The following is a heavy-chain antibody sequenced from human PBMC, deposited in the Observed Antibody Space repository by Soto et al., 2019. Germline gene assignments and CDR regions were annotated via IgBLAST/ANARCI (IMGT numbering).Heavy chain of an antibody. CDR1: GGSFSGYY. CDR2: INHSRST. V-gene: IGHV4-34*01. D-gene: IGHD3-10*01. Sequence: PSETLSLTCAVYGGSFSGYYWTWIRQPPGTGLEWIGEINHSRSTNYNPSLKSRVTISVDTSKNTLYLQMNSLRVEDTAVYFCVRDRGYPDSFDIWGPGTLVTVSS. CDR3: VRDRGYPDSFDI. J-gene: IGHJ3*02.